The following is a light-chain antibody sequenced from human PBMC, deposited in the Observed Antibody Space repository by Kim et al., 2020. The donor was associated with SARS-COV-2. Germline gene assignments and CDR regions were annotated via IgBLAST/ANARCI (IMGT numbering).Light chain of an antibody. CDR1: KTIGNY. J-gene: IGKJ1*01. CDR3: QQSYKTPPWT. CDR2: GAS. Sequence: SVGDRVTITCRASKTIGNYLSWYQQKAGRAPKRLIYGASNLQSGVPSRFSGSGYGTDFTLTISSLQPEDFSTYYCQQSYKTPPWTFGQGTKVDIK. V-gene: IGKV1-39*01.